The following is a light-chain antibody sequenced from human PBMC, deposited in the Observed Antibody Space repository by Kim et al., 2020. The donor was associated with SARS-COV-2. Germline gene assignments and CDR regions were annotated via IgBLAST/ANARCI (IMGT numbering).Light chain of an antibody. CDR2: DVT. CDR1: SRDFGDYNY. CDR3: SSYTRYNTYV. V-gene: IGLV2-14*03. Sequence: GQSITLSCTGSSRDFGDYNYVSWYQQHPGKAPKLVISDVTNRPSGISDRFSGSKSGNTASLTISGLQAEDEADYYCSSYTRYNTYVFGTGTKVTVL. J-gene: IGLJ1*01.